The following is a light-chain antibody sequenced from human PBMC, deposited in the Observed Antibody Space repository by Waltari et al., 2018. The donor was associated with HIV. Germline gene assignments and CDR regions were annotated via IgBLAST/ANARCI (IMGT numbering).Light chain of an antibody. V-gene: IGLV2-23*01. CDR1: SSDVGSYNL. CDR2: EDD. Sequence: SALTQPASVSGSPGQAITVSCTGSSSDVGSYNLVSWYQQHPGKAPKLMIYEDDKRPSRGSNRFSGSKSGNTASLTISGLQAEDEADYYCCSYAGSTTWLFGGGTKLTVL. CDR3: CSYAGSTTWL. J-gene: IGLJ3*02.